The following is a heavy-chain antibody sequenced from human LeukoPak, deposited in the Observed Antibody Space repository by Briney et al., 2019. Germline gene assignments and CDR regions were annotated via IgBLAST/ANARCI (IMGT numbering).Heavy chain of an antibody. D-gene: IGHD3-22*01. CDR2: IFYSGST. CDR1: GGGLSYY. V-gene: IGHV4-39*07. Sequence: SETLSLTCTVSGGGLSYYWGWIRQAPGKGLEWIGTIFYSGSTYYNPSLKSRVTISVDTSKNQFSLKLSSVTAADTAVYYCARVRYFDSGGYYYDFDFWGQGTLVTVSS. J-gene: IGHJ4*02. CDR3: ARVRYFDSGGYYYDFDF.